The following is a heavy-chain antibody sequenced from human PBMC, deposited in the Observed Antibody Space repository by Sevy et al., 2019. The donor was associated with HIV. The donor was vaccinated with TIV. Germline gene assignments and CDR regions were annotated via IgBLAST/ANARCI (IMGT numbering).Heavy chain of an antibody. J-gene: IGHJ3*02. CDR1: GFTFTSYA. CDR2: IYGSGGAT. V-gene: IGHV3-23*01. CDR3: AGGRYYSSGSFDAFDI. D-gene: IGHD3-22*01. Sequence: GGSLRLSCKPSGFTFTSYAMSWVRQAPGKGLEWVSTIYGSGGATYYADSVKGRFTISRDNSKNTLYLQMNSLRIEDTAVYYCAGGRYYSSGSFDAFDIWGQGTMVTVSS.